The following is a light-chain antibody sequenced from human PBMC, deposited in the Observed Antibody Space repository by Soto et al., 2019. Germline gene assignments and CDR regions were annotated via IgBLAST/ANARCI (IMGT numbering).Light chain of an antibody. Sequence: EIVLTQSPATLSLSPGERATLSCRASQSISSYLAWYQQKPGQEPRLLIYDASNRATGIPARFSGSGSGTDSTHTISSLEPEDFAVYYCQQRSEWPITFGQGTRLEI. J-gene: IGKJ5*01. CDR3: QQRSEWPIT. V-gene: IGKV3-11*01. CDR2: DAS. CDR1: QSISSY.